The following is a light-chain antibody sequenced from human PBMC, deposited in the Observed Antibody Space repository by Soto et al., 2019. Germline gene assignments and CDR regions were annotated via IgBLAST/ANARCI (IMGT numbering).Light chain of an antibody. CDR1: QSISSW. J-gene: IGKJ1*01. V-gene: IGKV1-5*03. Sequence: DIQMTQSPSTLSASVGDRVTITCRASQSISSWLAWYQQKPGKAPKLLIYKASSLEGGVPSRFSGSGSGTEFTLTISSLQPDDFATYYCQQYNSYSRATFGQGTKVEIK. CDR3: QQYNSYSRAT. CDR2: KAS.